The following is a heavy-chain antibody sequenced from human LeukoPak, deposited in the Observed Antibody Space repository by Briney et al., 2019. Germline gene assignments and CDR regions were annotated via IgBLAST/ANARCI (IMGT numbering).Heavy chain of an antibody. CDR1: GFTFSSYS. D-gene: IGHD5-12*01. J-gene: IGHJ3*02. CDR2: ISSSSSYI. CDR3: ARESHGLRFLLVYAFDI. Sequence: GGSLRLSCAASGFTFSSYSMNWVRQAPGKGLEWVSSISSSSSYIYYADSVKGRFTISRDNAKNSLYLQMNSLRAEDTAVYYCARESHGLRFLLVYAFDIWGRGTMVTVSS. V-gene: IGHV3-21*01.